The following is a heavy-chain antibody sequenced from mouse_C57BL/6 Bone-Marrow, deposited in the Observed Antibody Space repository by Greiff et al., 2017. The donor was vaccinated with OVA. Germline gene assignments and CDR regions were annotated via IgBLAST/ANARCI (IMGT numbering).Heavy chain of an antibody. CDR2: INPSSGYT. CDR3: ARPPPPTYGNYLCYWYCDV. Sequence: QVQLQQSGAELARPGASVKMSCKASGYTFTSYTMHWVKQRPGQGLEWIGYINPSSGYTKYNQKFKDKATLTADKSSSTAYMQLSSLTSEDSAVYYCARPPPPTYGNYLCYWYCDVWGTGTTVTVSS. V-gene: IGHV1-4*01. J-gene: IGHJ1*03. D-gene: IGHD2-1*01. CDR1: GYTFTSYT.